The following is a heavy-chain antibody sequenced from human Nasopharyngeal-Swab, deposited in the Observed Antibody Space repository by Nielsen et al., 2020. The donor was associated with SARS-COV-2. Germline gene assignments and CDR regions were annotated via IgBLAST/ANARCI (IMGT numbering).Heavy chain of an antibody. J-gene: IGHJ4*02. CDR3: AKDRVIRYST. V-gene: IGHV3-30-3*01. CDR2: ISYDGNNE. CDR1: GFTFSRYD. Sequence: GESLKISCAASGFTFSRYDMHWVRQAPGKGLEWVAIISYDGNNEYYADSVKGRFTISRDNSKNTLYLQMNSLRAEDTAIYYCAKDRVIRYSTWGQGTLVTVSS. D-gene: IGHD5-12*01.